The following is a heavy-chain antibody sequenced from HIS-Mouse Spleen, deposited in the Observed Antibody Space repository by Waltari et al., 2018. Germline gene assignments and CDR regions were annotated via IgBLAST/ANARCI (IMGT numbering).Heavy chain of an antibody. CDR3: ARYNALYRLYYFDY. Sequence: QVQLVQSGAEVKKPGASVKVSCKASGYTFTGYYMHWVRQAPGQGLEWRGWIKPNSGGTNYAQKFQGRVTMTRDTSISTAYMELSRLRSDETAVYYCARYNALYRLYYFDYWGQGTLVTVSS. D-gene: IGHD2-2*02. CDR1: GYTFTGYY. J-gene: IGHJ4*02. V-gene: IGHV1-2*02. CDR2: IKPNSGGT.